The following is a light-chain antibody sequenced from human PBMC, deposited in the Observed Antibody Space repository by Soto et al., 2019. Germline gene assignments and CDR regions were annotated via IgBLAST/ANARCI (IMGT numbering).Light chain of an antibody. J-gene: IGKJ3*01. CDR2: AAS. Sequence: DIQMIQYPSSLSAPLGNSVSITSRASQSIITSLNWYQQKPGKAPKLLIYAASSLQSEVPSRFSGSGSGTYFTLTISSLQPEDFATYYCQQSYNNLSFGPGTKVDIK. V-gene: IGKV1-39*01. CDR3: QQSYNNLS. CDR1: QSIITS.